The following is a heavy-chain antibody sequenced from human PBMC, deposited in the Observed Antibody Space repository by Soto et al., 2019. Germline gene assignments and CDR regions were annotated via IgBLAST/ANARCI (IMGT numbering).Heavy chain of an antibody. CDR3: ARKSSNWPYYYYYGMDV. J-gene: IGHJ6*02. CDR2: IYYSGST. CDR1: GGSISSGGYY. D-gene: IGHD7-27*01. Sequence: SETLSLTCTVSGGSISSGGYYWSWIRQHPGKGLEWIGCIYYSGSTYYNPSLKSRVTISVDTSKNQFSLKLSSVTAADTAVYYCARKSSNWPYYYYYGMDVWGQGTTVTVSS. V-gene: IGHV4-31*03.